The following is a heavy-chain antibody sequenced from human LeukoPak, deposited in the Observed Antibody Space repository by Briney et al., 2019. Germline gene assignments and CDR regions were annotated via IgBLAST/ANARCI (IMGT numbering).Heavy chain of an antibody. Sequence: GASVKVSCKASGYTFTGYYMHWVRQAPGQGLEWMGWINPNSGGTNYAQKFQGRVTMTRDTSISTAYMELSGLRSDDTAVYYCARVGYYYDSSGYYAYWGQGTLVTVSS. CDR1: GYTFTGYY. V-gene: IGHV1-2*02. D-gene: IGHD3-22*01. CDR2: INPNSGGT. J-gene: IGHJ4*02. CDR3: ARVGYYYDSSGYYAY.